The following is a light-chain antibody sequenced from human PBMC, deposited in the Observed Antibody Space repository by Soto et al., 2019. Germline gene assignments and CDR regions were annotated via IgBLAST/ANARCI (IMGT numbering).Light chain of an antibody. Sequence: QSALTQPRSVSGSPGQSVTISCTGTSSDVGGYDYVSWYQQHPGKAPKLMIYDVTKRPSGVPDRFSGSRSCNTASLTISGLQAEDDADYYCCSYAGTYTFYVFGTGTKLTV. CDR3: CSYAGTYTFYV. V-gene: IGLV2-11*01. CDR1: SSDVGGYDY. J-gene: IGLJ1*01. CDR2: DVT.